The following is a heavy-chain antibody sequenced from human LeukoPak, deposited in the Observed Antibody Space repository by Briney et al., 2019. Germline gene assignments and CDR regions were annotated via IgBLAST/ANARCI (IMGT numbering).Heavy chain of an antibody. J-gene: IGHJ5*02. D-gene: IGHD5-24*01. CDR2: IYHSGST. CDR3: ARGQGDGYNS. Sequence: NASQTLSLTCAVSGGSISSGGYSWSWLRQPPGKGLEWIGYIYHSGSTYYNPSLKSRVTISVDRSKNQFSLKLSSVTAADTAVYYCARGQGDGYNSWGQGTLVTVSS. CDR1: GGSISSGGYS. V-gene: IGHV4-30-2*01.